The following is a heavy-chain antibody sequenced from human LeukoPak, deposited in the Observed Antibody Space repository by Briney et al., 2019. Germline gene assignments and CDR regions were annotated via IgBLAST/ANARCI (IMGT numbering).Heavy chain of an antibody. Sequence: AGGSLRLSCAASGFTFSGYWMSWVRQTPEKGLEWVANIKQDGYEKYYVDSVKGGFTISRDNAKNSLYLQMDSLRADDTAIYYCARDKIVGPTTLDYWGQGTLVTVSS. CDR1: GFTFSGYW. J-gene: IGHJ4*02. CDR3: ARDKIVGPTTLDY. D-gene: IGHD1-26*01. CDR2: IKQDGYEK. V-gene: IGHV3-7*01.